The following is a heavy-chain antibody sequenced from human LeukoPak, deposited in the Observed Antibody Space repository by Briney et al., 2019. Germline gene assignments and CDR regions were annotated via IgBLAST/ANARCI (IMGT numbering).Heavy chain of an antibody. D-gene: IGHD2/OR15-2a*01. Sequence: SETLSLTCTVSGYFISSGYYWGWIRQPPGKGLEWIGSIYHSGNTYYSPSLKSRVSISVDTSKNQFSLKLSSVTAADTAVYYCARAPHCDSTTCYQGGYYFDYWGQGTLVTVSS. CDR1: GYFISSGYY. V-gene: IGHV4-38-2*02. J-gene: IGHJ4*02. CDR3: ARAPHCDSTTCYQGGYYFDY. CDR2: IYHSGNT.